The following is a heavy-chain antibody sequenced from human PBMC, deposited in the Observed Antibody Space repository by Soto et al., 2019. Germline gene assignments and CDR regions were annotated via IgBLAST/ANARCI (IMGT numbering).Heavy chain of an antibody. CDR2: INHSGST. D-gene: IGHD3-3*01. V-gene: IGHV4-34*01. J-gene: IGHJ6*02. CDR3: ARCYRITIFGVGIIPALDGMDV. Sequence: SETLSLACAVYGGSFSGYYWSWIRQPPGKGLEWIGEINHSGSTNYNPSLKSRVTISVDTSKNQFSLKLSSVTAADTAVYYCARCYRITIFGVGIIPALDGMDVWGQGTTVT. CDR1: GGSFSGYY.